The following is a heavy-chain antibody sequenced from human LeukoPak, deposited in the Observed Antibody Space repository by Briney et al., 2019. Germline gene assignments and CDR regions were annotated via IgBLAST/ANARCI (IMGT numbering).Heavy chain of an antibody. V-gene: IGHV3-74*01. CDR2: IKGDGSST. Sequence: GGSLRLSCAASGFTFSTYWVHWVRQAPGKGLVWVARIKGDGSSTIYADSVKGQFTLSRDNSKNTLYLQTSSLRAEDTAVYYCARASTTVPNLLDHWGRGTLVTVSS. D-gene: IGHD4-17*01. CDR3: ARASTTVPNLLDH. J-gene: IGHJ4*02. CDR1: GFTFSTYW.